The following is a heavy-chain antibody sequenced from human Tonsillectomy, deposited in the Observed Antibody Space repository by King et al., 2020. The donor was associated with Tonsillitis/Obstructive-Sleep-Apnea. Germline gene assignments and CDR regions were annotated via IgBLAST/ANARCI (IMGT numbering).Heavy chain of an antibody. Sequence: QLQESGPGLVKPSETLSLTCTVSGGSISSYYWSWIRQPPGKGLEWIGYIYYSGSTNYNPSLKSRVTISVDTSKNQFSLKLSSLTAADTAVYYCASYVVVPAGGWFDPWGQGTLVTVSS. CDR3: ASYVVVPAGGWFDP. V-gene: IGHV4-59*08. CDR2: IYYSGST. CDR1: GGSISSYY. D-gene: IGHD2-2*01. J-gene: IGHJ5*02.